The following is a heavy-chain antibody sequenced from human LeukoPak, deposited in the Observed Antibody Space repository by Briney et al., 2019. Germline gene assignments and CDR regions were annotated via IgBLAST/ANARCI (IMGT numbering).Heavy chain of an antibody. CDR1: GGSFSGYY. D-gene: IGHD3-22*01. V-gene: IGHV4-34*01. CDR2: INHSGST. J-gene: IGHJ4*02. CDR3: ARGDYYDSSGYIH. Sequence: PSETLSLTCAVYGGSFSGYYWSWIRQPPGKGLEWIGEINHSGSTNYNPSLKSRVTISVDTSKNQFSLKLSSVTAADTAVYYCARGDYYDSSGYIHWGQGTRVTVSS.